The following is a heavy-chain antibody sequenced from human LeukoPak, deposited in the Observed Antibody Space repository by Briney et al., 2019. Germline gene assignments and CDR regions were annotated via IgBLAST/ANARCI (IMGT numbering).Heavy chain of an antibody. CDR1: GDSVSRKSVA. D-gene: IGHD5-18*01. V-gene: IGHV6-1*01. J-gene: IGHJ5*02. Sequence: SQTLPLTCAISGDSVSRKSVAWNWIRQSPSRGLEWLGRTYYRSKWYNDYAVSVKSRISISPDTSKNQFSLQLNSVTPEDTAVYYCARQTWIQMINWFDPWGQGTLVTVSS. CDR3: ARQTWIQMINWFDP. CDR2: TYYRSKWYN.